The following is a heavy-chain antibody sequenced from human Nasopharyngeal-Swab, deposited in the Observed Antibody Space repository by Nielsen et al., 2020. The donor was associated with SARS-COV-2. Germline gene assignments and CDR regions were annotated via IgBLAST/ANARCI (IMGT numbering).Heavy chain of an antibody. V-gene: IGHV4-34*01. CDR3: ARAPDDYVWGSYPKWYFDL. D-gene: IGHD3-16*02. Sequence: SETLSLTCAVYGGSFSGFYWSWIRQPPGKGLEWIGEIDHSGSTNYNPSLKSRVTISLDTSKNQFSLKLTSVTAADTAVYYCARAPDDYVWGSYPKWYFDLWGRGTLVTVSS. CDR2: IDHSGST. J-gene: IGHJ2*01. CDR1: GGSFSGFY.